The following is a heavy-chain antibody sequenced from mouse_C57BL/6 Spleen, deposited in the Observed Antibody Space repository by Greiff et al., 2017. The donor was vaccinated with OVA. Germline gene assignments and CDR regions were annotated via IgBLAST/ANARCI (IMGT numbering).Heavy chain of an antibody. D-gene: IGHD2-3*01. Sequence: EVKLKESGAELVRPGASVKLSCTASGFTITDDYMHWVQQRPEQGLEWIGWIDPENGETQYAAKIHSKDTITAETSSNTAYQQLSSLTSEDTAVYYGTTRLYEGYYPFDEWGQGTTLTVSS. CDR2: IDPENGET. CDR1: GFTITDDY. V-gene: IGHV14-4*01. J-gene: IGHJ2*01. CDR3: TTRLYEGYYPFDE.